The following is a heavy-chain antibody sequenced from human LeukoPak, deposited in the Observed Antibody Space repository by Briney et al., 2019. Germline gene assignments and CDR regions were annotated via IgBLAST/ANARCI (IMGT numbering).Heavy chain of an antibody. V-gene: IGHV4-34*01. CDR3: ARFVTYYYDSSGNFRGVLFFDP. J-gene: IGHJ5*02. Sequence: PQTRSLTCAVYGGSFSGYYWRWIRQPSGKGLEWIGEINHSVSTNYNPSLKSRVPISVDTSKDQISLKLSSVTAADTAVYYCARFVTYYYDSSGNFRGVLFFDPWGQGTLVTVSS. CDR1: GGSFSGYY. CDR2: INHSVST. D-gene: IGHD3-22*01.